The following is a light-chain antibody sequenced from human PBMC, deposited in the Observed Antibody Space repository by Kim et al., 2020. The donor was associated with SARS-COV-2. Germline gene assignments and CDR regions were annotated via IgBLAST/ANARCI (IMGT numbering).Light chain of an antibody. CDR1: SLRSYY. CDR2: GKN. Sequence: SSELTQDPAVYVALGQTVRITCQGDSLRSYYATWYQQKPGQAPIIVIYGKNIRPSGIPDRFSGSSSGNTASLTITGTQAGDEADYYCNSRDSSDNVVFGGGTKLTVL. CDR3: NSRDSSDNVV. J-gene: IGLJ2*01. V-gene: IGLV3-19*01.